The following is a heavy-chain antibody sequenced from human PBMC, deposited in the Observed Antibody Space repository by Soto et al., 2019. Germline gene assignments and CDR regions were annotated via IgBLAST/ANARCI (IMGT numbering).Heavy chain of an antibody. J-gene: IGHJ5*02. CDR1: GYRFNSYC. Sequence: PGQSLKISCIPSGYRFNSYCIAWVRQMPGKGLDRMGFIFPTDSDTRYSPSFQGQVTISADRSISPVFLQWASLNASDTAVYFCARKDKSGRFNWFDPWGQGTRVTVSS. CDR2: IFPTDSDT. CDR3: ARKDKSGRFNWFDP. V-gene: IGHV5-51*01. D-gene: IGHD2-15*01.